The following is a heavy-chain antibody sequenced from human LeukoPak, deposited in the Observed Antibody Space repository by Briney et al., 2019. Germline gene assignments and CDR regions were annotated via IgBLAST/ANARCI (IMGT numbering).Heavy chain of an antibody. CDR2: ISYDGSNK. J-gene: IGHJ5*02. D-gene: IGHD3-10*01. CDR1: GFTFSNYA. Sequence: GRSLRLSCAASGFTFSNYALHWVRQAPGKGLEWVAVISYDGSNKFYADSVRGRFTISRDNSKNTLFLQMNSLRPEDTAVYYCARGVNYHGSGSYLRDWFDPWGQGTLVTVSS. CDR3: ARGVNYHGSGSYLRDWFDP. V-gene: IGHV3-30*04.